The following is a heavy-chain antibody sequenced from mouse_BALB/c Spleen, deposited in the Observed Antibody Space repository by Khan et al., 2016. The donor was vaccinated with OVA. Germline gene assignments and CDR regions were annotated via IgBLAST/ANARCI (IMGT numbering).Heavy chain of an antibody. D-gene: IGHD2-4*01. CDR2: ISNGGNNT. V-gene: IGHV5-9-3*01. Sequence: EVELVESGGGLVKPGGSLKLSCAASGFTFSSYVMSWVRQTPEKRLEWVATISNGGNNTYYPDSVKGRFTISRDIAKNTLYLQMSSLRSEDTAMYYYARQRGSDYVPFAYWGQGTLVTVSA. J-gene: IGHJ3*01. CDR1: GFTFSSYV. CDR3: ARQRGSDYVPFAY.